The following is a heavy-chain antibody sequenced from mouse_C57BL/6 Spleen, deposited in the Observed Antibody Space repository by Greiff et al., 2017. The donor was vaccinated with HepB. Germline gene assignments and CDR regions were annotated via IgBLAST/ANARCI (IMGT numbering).Heavy chain of an antibody. CDR1: GYSITSDY. J-gene: IGHJ2*01. CDR3: AVGLRRFDY. Sequence: VQLKESGPGLAKPSQTLSLTCSVTGYSITSDYWNWIRKLPGNKLEYMGYISYSGSTYYNPSLKSRISITRDTSKNQYYLQVNSVTTVDTATYYCAVGLRRFDYWGQGTTLTVSS. CDR2: ISYSGST. D-gene: IGHD2-4*01. V-gene: IGHV3-8*01.